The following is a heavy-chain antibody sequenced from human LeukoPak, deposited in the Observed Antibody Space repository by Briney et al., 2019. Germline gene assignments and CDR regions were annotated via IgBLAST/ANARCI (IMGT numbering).Heavy chain of an antibody. CDR1: GSSITTYY. V-gene: IGHV4-59*01. Sequence: PSETLSLTCTVSGSSITTYYWSWIRQPPGKGLEWIAYISYRGSTNYNPSLNNRVTISLDTSKNQFSLKVTSVTAADTAIYYCARGERPGPDYWGPGILVTVSS. CDR2: ISYRGST. J-gene: IGHJ4*02. D-gene: IGHD2-8*02. CDR3: ARGERPGPDY.